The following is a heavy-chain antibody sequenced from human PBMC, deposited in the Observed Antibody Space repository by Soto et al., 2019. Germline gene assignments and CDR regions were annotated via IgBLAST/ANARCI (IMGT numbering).Heavy chain of an antibody. V-gene: IGHV1-69*01. D-gene: IGHD2-2*01. Sequence: QVQLVQSGAEVKKPGSSVKVSCKASGGTFSSYAISWVRQAPGQGLEWMGGIFPISGTANYAKKLQGRVTITADESTKTAYMELSSLRSEDTAVYYCARSQGSSTSLEIYYYYYYGMDVWGQGTKVTVSS. J-gene: IGHJ6*02. CDR3: ARSQGSSTSLEIYYYYYYGMDV. CDR1: GGTFSSYA. CDR2: IFPISGTA.